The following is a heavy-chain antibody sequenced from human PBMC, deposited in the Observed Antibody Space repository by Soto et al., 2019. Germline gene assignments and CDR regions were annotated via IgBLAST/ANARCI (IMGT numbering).Heavy chain of an antibody. D-gene: IGHD6-19*01. J-gene: IGHJ4*02. CDR3: ARSGSSGWRDFDY. CDR2: ISYSGST. CDR1: GVSISNYY. V-gene: IGHV4-59*01. Sequence: SETLSLTCSVSGVSISNYYWSWIRQPPGMGLEWIGYISYSGSTSYSPSLKSRVTMSLDTSKKQFSLKVSSVTAADTAVYYCARSGSSGWRDFDYWGPGTLVTVSS.